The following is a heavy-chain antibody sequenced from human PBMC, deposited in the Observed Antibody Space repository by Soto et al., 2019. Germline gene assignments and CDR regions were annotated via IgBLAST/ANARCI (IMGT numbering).Heavy chain of an antibody. D-gene: IGHD2-2*02. CDR2: ISPNGQGI. Sequence: EVKLVESGGGVVQPGGSLRLSCGVSGFTVTSNGVSWVRQAPGKGLEWVSAISPNGQGICYADSVKGRFTISRDTSRNTVFLKMDSRRAEDTAVYYCTKVRHYTRDSFHYWGQGTLVTVSS. V-gene: IGHV3-23*04. J-gene: IGHJ4*02. CDR1: GFTVTSNG. CDR3: TKVRHYTRDSFHY.